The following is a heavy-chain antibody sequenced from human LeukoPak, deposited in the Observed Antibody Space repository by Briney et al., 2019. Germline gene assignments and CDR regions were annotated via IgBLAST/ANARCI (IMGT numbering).Heavy chain of an antibody. CDR3: AREEAGVRGVIILNWFDP. CDR1: GFTFSSYW. D-gene: IGHD3-10*01. V-gene: IGHV3-7*01. CDR2: IKQDGSEK. J-gene: IGHJ5*02. Sequence: PGGSLRLSCAASGFTFSSYWMSWVRQAPGKGLEWVANIKQDGSEKYYVDFVKGRFTISRDNAKNSLYLQMNSLRAEDTAVYYCAREEAGVRGVIILNWFDPWGQGTLVTVSS.